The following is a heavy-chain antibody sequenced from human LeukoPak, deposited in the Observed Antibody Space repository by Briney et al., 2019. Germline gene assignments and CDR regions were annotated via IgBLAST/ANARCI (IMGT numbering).Heavy chain of an antibody. CDR3: ARDREAMAGYYFDY. V-gene: IGHV3-21*01. D-gene: IGHD6-19*01. CDR2: ISSSGSFT. J-gene: IGHJ4*02. CDR1: GFTFSTSA. Sequence: GGSLRLSCSASGFTFSTSAMHWVRQAPGKGLEWVSSISSSGSFTYYADSVKGRFTISRDNAKNSLYLQMSSLRAEDTAVYYCARDREAMAGYYFDYWGQGTLVTVSS.